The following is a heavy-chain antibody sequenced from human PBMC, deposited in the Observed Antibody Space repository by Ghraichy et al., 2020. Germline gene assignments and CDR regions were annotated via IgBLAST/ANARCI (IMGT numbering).Heavy chain of an antibody. CDR2: INQDGSKK. V-gene: IGHV3-7*03. J-gene: IGHJ4*02. Sequence: GGSLRLSCVASGFAFSRYWMSWVRQAPGKGLEWVANINQDGSKKDYVDSVKGRFTISRDNAKTSLSLQMNSLRAEDTAVYYCEPHCSDPSCSTPKGYWGPGTLVTVS. CDR1: GFAFSRYW. CDR3: EPHCSDPSCSTPKGY. D-gene: IGHD2-2*01.